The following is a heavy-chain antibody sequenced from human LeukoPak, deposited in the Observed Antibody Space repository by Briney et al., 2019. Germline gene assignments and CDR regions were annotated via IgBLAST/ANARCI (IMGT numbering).Heavy chain of an antibody. CDR2: IIPILGPA. CDR1: GGTFSSDA. V-gene: IGHV1-69*10. D-gene: IGHD3/OR15-3a*01. CDR3: ARGGTNDFWKDS. Sequence: GASVTVSCKASGGTFSSDAISWVRQVPGQGLEWMGGIIPILGPANHAQKFLGRLTITADKSTSTAYMELSSLRSEDTAMYYCARGGTNDFWKDSWGQGTLVTVSS. J-gene: IGHJ4*02.